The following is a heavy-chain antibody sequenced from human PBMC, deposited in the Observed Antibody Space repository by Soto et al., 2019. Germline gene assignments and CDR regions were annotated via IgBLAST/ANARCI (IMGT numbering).Heavy chain of an antibody. CDR1: GDTFSRYI. Sequence: QVQLVQSGAEIRKPGSSVKVSCKASGDTFSRYIITWVRQAPGQGLEWMGRIIPILGITNHAQKFQVRVTLTADKSTGTAYMELSSLRSDDTAVYYCARGIGEAGKNYFDYWGQGTLVTVSS. D-gene: IGHD6-13*01. V-gene: IGHV1-69*02. CDR2: IIPILGIT. J-gene: IGHJ4*02. CDR3: ARGIGEAGKNYFDY.